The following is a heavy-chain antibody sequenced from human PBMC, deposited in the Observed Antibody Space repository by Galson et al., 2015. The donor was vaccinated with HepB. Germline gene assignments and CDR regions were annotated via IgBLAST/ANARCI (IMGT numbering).Heavy chain of an antibody. Sequence: SLRLSCAASGFTFSNAWMNWVRQAPGKGLEWVGRIKSKTDGGTTDYAAPVKGRFTISRDDSKNTLYLQMNSLKTEDTAVYYCTTDSASLWWYGRNMDVWGKGTTVTVSS. V-gene: IGHV3-15*07. J-gene: IGHJ6*03. D-gene: IGHD2-21*01. CDR2: IKSKTDGGTT. CDR3: TTDSASLWWYGRNMDV. CDR1: GFTFSNAW.